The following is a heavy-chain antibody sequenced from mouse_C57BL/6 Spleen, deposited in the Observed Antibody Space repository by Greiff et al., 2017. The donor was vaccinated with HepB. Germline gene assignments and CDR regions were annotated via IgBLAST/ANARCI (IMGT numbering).Heavy chain of an antibody. J-gene: IGHJ1*03. CDR1: GYTFTEYT. Sequence: QVQLKQSGAELVKPGASVKLSCKASGYTFTEYTIHWVKQRSGQGLEWIGWFYPGSGSIKYNEKFKDKATVTADKSSSTVYMELSRLTSEDSAVYFCARHERGYGSPHFDVWGTGTTVTVSS. CDR2: FYPGSGSI. D-gene: IGHD1-1*01. CDR3: ARHERGYGSPHFDV. V-gene: IGHV1-62-2*01.